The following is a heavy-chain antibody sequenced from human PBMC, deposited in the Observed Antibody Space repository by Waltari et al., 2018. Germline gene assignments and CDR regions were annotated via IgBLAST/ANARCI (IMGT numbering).Heavy chain of an antibody. J-gene: IGHJ5*02. CDR1: GGSFSGYY. Sequence: QVQLQQWGAGLLKPSETLSLTCAVYGGSFSGYYWSWIRQPPGKGLEWIGYIYYSGSTNYNPSLKSRVTISVDTSKNQFSLKLSSVTAADTAVYYCARDAIAARPGIGWFDPWGQGTLVTVSS. V-gene: IGHV4-34*11. CDR3: ARDAIAARPGIGWFDP. CDR2: IYYSGST. D-gene: IGHD6-6*01.